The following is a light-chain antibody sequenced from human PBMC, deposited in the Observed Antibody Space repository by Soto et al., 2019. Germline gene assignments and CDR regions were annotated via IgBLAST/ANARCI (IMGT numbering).Light chain of an antibody. Sequence: DSRRNQSPSTLSAAVGASVTITFRASQTISSWLAWYQQKPGKAPELLIYDASTLESGVPSRFSGSGSGTEFSLTISSLQPDDFATFYCQQYSSFSRTFGQGTKVAI. CDR1: QTISSW. CDR2: DAS. J-gene: IGKJ1*01. CDR3: QQYSSFSRT. V-gene: IGKV1-5*01.